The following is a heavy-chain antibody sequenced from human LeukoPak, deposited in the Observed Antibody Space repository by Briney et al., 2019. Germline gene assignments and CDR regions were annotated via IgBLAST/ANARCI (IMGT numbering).Heavy chain of an antibody. Sequence: GGSLRLSCAASGFTFSSYEMNWVRQAPGKGLVWVSYISSSGSTIYYADSVKGRFTISRDNAKNSLCLQMNSLRAEDTALYYCARDKYYCGGDCYSYYYYMDVWGKGTTVTVSS. CDR1: GFTFSSYE. V-gene: IGHV3-48*03. CDR3: ARDKYYCGGDCYSYYYYMDV. J-gene: IGHJ6*03. D-gene: IGHD2-21*02. CDR2: ISSSGSTI.